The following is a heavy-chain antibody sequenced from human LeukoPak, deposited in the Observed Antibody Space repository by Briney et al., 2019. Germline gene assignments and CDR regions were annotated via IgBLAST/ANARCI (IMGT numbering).Heavy chain of an antibody. Sequence: GRSLRLSCAASGFTFSSYAMHWVRQAPGKGLEWVAVISFDGSNKYYADSVKGRFTISRDNSKNTLYLQMNSLRAEDTAVYYCAKDATGYSSSCEFDYWGQGTLVTVSS. CDR3: AKDATGYSSSCEFDY. CDR1: GFTFSSYA. V-gene: IGHV3-30*04. J-gene: IGHJ4*02. CDR2: ISFDGSNK. D-gene: IGHD6-13*01.